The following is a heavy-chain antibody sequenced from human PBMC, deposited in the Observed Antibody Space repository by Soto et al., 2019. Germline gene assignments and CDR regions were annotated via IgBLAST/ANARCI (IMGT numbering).Heavy chain of an antibody. CDR1: GFTFSSYG. CDR3: AKITHYCSGGSCYADDY. D-gene: IGHD2-15*01. J-gene: IGHJ4*02. V-gene: IGHV3-30*18. CDR2: ISYDGSNK. Sequence: GGSLRLSCAASGFTFSSYGMHWVRQAPGKGLEWVAVISYDGSNKYYADSVKGRFTISRDNSKNTLYLQMNSLRAEDTAVYYCAKITHYCSGGSCYADDYWGQGTLVTVSS.